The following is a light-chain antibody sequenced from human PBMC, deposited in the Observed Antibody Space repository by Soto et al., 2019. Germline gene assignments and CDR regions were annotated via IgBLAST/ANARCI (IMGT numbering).Light chain of an antibody. V-gene: IGLV2-14*03. CDR3: VSYTSSTTYV. Sequence: QSVVTHPASVSDSPGQSITISCTGTSSDVGGSNFVSWYQQHPGKPPKLIIYGVANRPSGVSNRFSGSKSGSTASLIISRLQTEDEADYYCVSYTSSTTYVFGTGTKVTVL. CDR1: SSDVGGSNF. J-gene: IGLJ1*01. CDR2: GVA.